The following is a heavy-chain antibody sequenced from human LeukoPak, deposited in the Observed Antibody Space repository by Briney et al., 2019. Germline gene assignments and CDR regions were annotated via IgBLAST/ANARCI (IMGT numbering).Heavy chain of an antibody. J-gene: IGHJ4*02. Sequence: GGSLRLSCAASGFTFSSYAMSWVRQAPGKGLEWVSAISSSGGSTYYADSVKGRFTISRDNSKNTLYLQMNSLRAEDTAVYYCARDAVTYSNFPYYFDYWGQGTLVTVSS. V-gene: IGHV3-23*01. CDR3: ARDAVTYSNFPYYFDY. CDR2: ISSSGGST. D-gene: IGHD4-11*01. CDR1: GFTFSSYA.